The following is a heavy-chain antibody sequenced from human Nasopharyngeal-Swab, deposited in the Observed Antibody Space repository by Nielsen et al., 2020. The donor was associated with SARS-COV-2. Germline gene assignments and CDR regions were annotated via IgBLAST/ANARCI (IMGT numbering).Heavy chain of an antibody. D-gene: IGHD3-16*01. V-gene: IGHV3-7*01. CDR1: GFTFSSYA. Sequence: GESLKISCTASGFTFSSYAMSWVRQAPGKGPEWVANINLYGSQKNFVDSVKGRFTISRDNAKNVVYLQMNTMRAEDTAVYYCARVTAYGFDIWGQGTMVTISS. J-gene: IGHJ3*02. CDR2: INLYGSQK. CDR3: ARVTAYGFDI.